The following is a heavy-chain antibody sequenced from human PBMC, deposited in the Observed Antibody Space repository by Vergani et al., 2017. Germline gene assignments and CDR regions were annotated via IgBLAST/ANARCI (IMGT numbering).Heavy chain of an antibody. V-gene: IGHV4-59*01. Sequence: QVQLQESGPGLVKPSETLSLTCTVSGGSISSYYWSWIRQPPGKGLEWIGYIYYSGSTNYNPSLKSRVTISVDTSKNQFSLKLSSVTAADTAVYYCAGQRIVGATVDYWGQGTLVTVSS. CDR3: AGQRIVGATVDY. J-gene: IGHJ4*02. CDR2: IYYSGST. D-gene: IGHD1-26*01. CDR1: GGSISSYY.